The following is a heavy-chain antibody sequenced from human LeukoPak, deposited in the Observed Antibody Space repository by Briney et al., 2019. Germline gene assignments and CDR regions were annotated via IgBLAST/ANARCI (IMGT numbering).Heavy chain of an antibody. V-gene: IGHV5-51*01. CDR2: IYPGDSDT. CDR3: ARQPAEGYCSSTSCYGLIDY. J-gene: IGHJ4*02. D-gene: IGHD2-2*01. CDR1: GHSFTSYW. Sequence: GESLKISCKGSGHSFTSYWIGWVRQMPGKGLEWMGIIYPGDSDTRYSPSFQGQVTISADKSISTAYLQWSSLKASDTAMYYCARQPAEGYCSSTSCYGLIDYWGQGTLVTVSS.